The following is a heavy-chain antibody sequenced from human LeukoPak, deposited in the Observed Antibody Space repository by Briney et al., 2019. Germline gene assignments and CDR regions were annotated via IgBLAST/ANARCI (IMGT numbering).Heavy chain of an antibody. V-gene: IGHV4-30-2*01. CDR3: AGFAGCSSTSCYYSASGGAFDI. CDR2: IYHSGST. CDR1: GGSISSGGYY. Sequence: SETLSLTCTVSGGSISSGGYYWSWIRQPPGKGLEWIGYIYHSGSTYYNPSLKSRVTISVDRSKNQFSLKLSSVTAADTAVYYCAGFAGCSSTSCYYSASGGAFDIWGQGTMVTVSS. D-gene: IGHD2-2*01. J-gene: IGHJ3*02.